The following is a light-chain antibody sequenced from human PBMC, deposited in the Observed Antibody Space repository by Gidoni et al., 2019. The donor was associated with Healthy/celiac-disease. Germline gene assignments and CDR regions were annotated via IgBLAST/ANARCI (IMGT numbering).Light chain of an antibody. CDR3: QQSYSTPFT. J-gene: IGKJ4*01. Sequence: DIQMTQPPSSLSASVGDRVTITCRASQSISSYLNWYQQKPGKAPKLLIYAASSLQSGVPSSFSGSGSGTDFTLTISSLQPEDFATYYCQQSYSTPFTFGGXTKVEIK. V-gene: IGKV1-39*01. CDR2: AAS. CDR1: QSISSY.